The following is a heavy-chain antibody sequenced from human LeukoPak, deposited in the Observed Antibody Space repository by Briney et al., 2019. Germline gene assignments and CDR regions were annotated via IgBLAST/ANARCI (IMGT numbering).Heavy chain of an antibody. CDR3: ARALRLWFGELLDAFDI. CDR2: FYYSGGT. V-gene: IGHV4-39*07. D-gene: IGHD3-10*01. CDR1: AGSVSNGPYY. Sequence: SETLSLTCTVSAGSVSNGPYYWGWIRQPPGKGLEWIGTFYYSGGTDYNPSLKSRVTISVDTSKNQFSLKLSSVTAADTAVYYCARALRLWFGELLDAFDIWGQGTMVTVSS. J-gene: IGHJ3*02.